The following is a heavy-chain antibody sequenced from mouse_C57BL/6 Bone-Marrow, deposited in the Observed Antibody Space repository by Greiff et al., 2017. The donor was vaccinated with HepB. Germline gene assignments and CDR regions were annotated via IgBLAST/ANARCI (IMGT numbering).Heavy chain of an antibody. Sequence: VQGVESGAELARPGASVKLSCKASGYTFTSYGISWVKQRPGQGLEWIGEIYPRSGNTYYNEKFKGKATLTADKSSSTAYMELRSLTSEDSAVYFCALVATPGYWGQGTTLTVSA. CDR2: IYPRSGNT. J-gene: IGHJ2*01. CDR1: GYTFTSYG. V-gene: IGHV1-81*01. CDR3: ALVATPGY. D-gene: IGHD1-1*01.